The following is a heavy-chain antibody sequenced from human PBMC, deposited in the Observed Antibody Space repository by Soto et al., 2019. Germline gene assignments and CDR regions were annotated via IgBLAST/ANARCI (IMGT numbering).Heavy chain of an antibody. V-gene: IGHV4-59*01. CDR1: GGSISSYY. J-gene: IGHJ6*02. Sequence: SETLSLTCTVSGGSISSYYWSWIRQPPGKGLEWIGYIYYSGSTNYNPSLKSRVTISVDTSKNQFSLKLSSVTAADTAVYYCARLLRLAAAGTKVCYYGMDVWGQGTTVTVSS. D-gene: IGHD6-13*01. CDR2: IYYSGST. CDR3: ARLLRLAAAGTKVCYYGMDV.